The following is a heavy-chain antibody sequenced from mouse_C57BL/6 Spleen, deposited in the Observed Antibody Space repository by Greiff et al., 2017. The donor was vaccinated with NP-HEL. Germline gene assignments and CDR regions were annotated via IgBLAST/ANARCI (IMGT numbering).Heavy chain of an antibody. CDR3: VRSGRGDYFDY. D-gene: IGHD4-1*01. CDR2: IRSKSNNYAT. J-gene: IGHJ2*01. Sequence: KLMESGGGLVQPKGSLKLSCAASGFSFNTYAMNWVRQAPGKGLEWVARIRSKSNNYATYYADSVKDRFTISRDDSESMLYLQMNNLKTEDTAMYYCVRSGRGDYFDYWGQGTTLTVSS. V-gene: IGHV10-1*01. CDR1: GFSFNTYA.